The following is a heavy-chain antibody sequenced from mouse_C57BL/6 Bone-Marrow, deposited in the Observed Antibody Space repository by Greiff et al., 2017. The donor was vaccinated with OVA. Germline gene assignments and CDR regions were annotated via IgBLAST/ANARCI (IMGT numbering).Heavy chain of an antibody. Sequence: VQLQQPGAELVKPGASVKLSCKASGYTFTSYWMQWVKQRPGQGLEWIGEIDPSDSYTNYNQKFKGKATLTVDTSSSTAYMQLSSLTSEDSAVYYCARISLTTVVAYYFDDWGQGTTLTVSS. J-gene: IGHJ2*01. CDR3: ARISLTTVVAYYFDD. CDR1: GYTFTSYW. CDR2: IDPSDSYT. D-gene: IGHD1-1*01. V-gene: IGHV1-50*01.